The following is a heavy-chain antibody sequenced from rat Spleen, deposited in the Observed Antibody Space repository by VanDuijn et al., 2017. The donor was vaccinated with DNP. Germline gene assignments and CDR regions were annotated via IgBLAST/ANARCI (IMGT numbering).Heavy chain of an antibody. V-gene: IGHV5S13*01. J-gene: IGHJ4*01. Sequence: EVQLVESGGGLVQPGRSLKLSCAASGFTFSNFGMAWVRQAPTKGLEWVASITTGGGNTYYRDSVKGRFTISRHNAKHTQYLQMDSLRSEDTATYYCATIYKDYWGQGTSVTVSS. CDR1: GFTFSNFG. D-gene: IGHD1-2*01. CDR2: ITTGGGNT. CDR3: ATIYKDY.